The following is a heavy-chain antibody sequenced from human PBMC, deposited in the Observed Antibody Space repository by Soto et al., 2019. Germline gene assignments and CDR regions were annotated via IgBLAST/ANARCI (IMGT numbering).Heavy chain of an antibody. V-gene: IGHV3-21*01. CDR2: ISSSSSYI. CDR1: GFTFSSYG. D-gene: IGHD3-22*01. Sequence: PGGSLRLSCAASGFTFSSYGMNWVRQAPGKGLEWVSSISSSSSYIYYADSVKGRFTISRDNAKNSLYLQMNSLRAEDTAVYYCARDSSDYYENPFDYWGQGTLVTVSS. CDR3: ARDSSDYYENPFDY. J-gene: IGHJ4*02.